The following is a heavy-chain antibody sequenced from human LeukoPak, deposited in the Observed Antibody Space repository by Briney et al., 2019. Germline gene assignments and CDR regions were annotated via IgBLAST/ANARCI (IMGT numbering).Heavy chain of an antibody. CDR2: IIPIIGTT. CDR3: AVYFGELLY. CDR1: GGTFSSYA. V-gene: IGHV1-69*13. J-gene: IGHJ4*02. D-gene: IGHD3-10*01. Sequence: GASVKVSCKASGGTFSSYAINWVRQAPGQGLEWMGGIIPIIGTTNYAQKFQGRVTITADESTSTAYMELSSLRSEDTAVYYCAVYFGELLYWGQGTLVTVSS.